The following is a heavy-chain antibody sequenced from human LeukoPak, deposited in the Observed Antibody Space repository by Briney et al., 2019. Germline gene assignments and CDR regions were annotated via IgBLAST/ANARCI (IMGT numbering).Heavy chain of an antibody. CDR1: GFIFSSYW. Sequence: GGSLRLSCAASGFIFSSYWMSWVRQAPGKGLEWVANIKQDGSEEVYVDSVKGRFTISRDKAKNSLFLKMNTLRAEDTAVYYCARGEGSYYYAFDVWGQGTTVTVSS. J-gene: IGHJ6*02. CDR3: ARGEGSYYYAFDV. CDR2: IKQDGSEE. V-gene: IGHV3-7*04.